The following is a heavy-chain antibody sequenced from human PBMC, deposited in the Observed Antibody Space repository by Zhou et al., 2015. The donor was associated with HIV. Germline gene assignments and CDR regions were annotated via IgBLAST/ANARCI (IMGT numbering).Heavy chain of an antibody. CDR2: LNPQTGSA. J-gene: IGHJ3*02. Sequence: QVQLVQSGAEVRQPGASVKVSCRASGYSFSSYDINWIRQAPGQGLEWMGWLNPQTGSAVYAQKFQGRVTMTRNTSIRTVYMELSRLRSDDGAVYYCARSSGNYDYAFDIWGQGTKVIVSS. CDR3: ARSSGNYDYAFDI. CDR1: GYSFSSYD. D-gene: IGHD3-16*01. V-gene: IGHV1-8*01.